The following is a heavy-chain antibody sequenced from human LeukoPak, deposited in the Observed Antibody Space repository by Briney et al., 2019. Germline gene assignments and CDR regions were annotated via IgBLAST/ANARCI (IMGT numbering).Heavy chain of an antibody. D-gene: IGHD3-22*01. Sequence: GASVKVSCKASGYTFTSYYMHWVRQAPGQGLEWMGWINTNTGNPTYAQGFRGRFVFSFDTSVNTAYLQISSLRTEDTAVYYCARDYYDNSAGYYFTYFDYWGQGALVTVSS. CDR3: ARDYYDNSAGYYFTYFDY. J-gene: IGHJ4*02. CDR1: GYTFTSYY. V-gene: IGHV7-4-1*02. CDR2: INTNTGNP.